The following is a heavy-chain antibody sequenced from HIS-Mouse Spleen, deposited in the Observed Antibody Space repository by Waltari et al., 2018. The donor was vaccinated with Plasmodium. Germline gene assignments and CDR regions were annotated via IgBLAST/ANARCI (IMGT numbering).Heavy chain of an antibody. CDR1: GGSISSSSYY. Sequence: QLQLQESGPGLVKPSETLSLTCTVSGGSISSSSYYWGWIRQPPGKGLEWIGSIYYSGSTYYNPSLKSRVTISVDTSKNQFSLKLSSVTAADTAVYYCARSFTGTDPPGYWGQGTLVTVSS. CDR2: IYYSGST. V-gene: IGHV4-39*07. D-gene: IGHD1-1*01. J-gene: IGHJ4*02. CDR3: ARSFTGTDPPGY.